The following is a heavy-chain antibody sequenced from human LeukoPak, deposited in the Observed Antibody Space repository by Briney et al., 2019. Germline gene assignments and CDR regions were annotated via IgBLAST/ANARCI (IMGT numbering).Heavy chain of an antibody. D-gene: IGHD3-10*01. CDR1: GFSFSAYA. CDR3: AKVYGWYGEGYFDY. J-gene: IGHJ4*02. Sequence: PGGSLRLSCAASGFSFSAYAMSWVRQAPGKGLEWVSVIYSDGSTYYADSVKGRFTISRDSSKNTLYLQMNSLRAEDTAVYYCAKVYGWYGEGYFDYWGQGTLVTVSS. V-gene: IGHV3-23*03. CDR2: IYSDGST.